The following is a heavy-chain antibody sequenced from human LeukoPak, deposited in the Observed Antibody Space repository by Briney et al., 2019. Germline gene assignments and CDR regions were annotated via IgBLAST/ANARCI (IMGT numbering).Heavy chain of an antibody. J-gene: IGHJ4*02. Sequence: PGGSLRLSCAASGFTFSSYWMSWVRQAPGKGLEWVANMKQDGREKYYVVSVKGRFTISRDNAKNSLYLQMNSLRAEDTAVYYCARGAGVFDYWGQGTLVTVSS. V-gene: IGHV3-7*01. D-gene: IGHD3-10*01. CDR1: GFTFSSYW. CDR3: ARGAGVFDY. CDR2: MKQDGREK.